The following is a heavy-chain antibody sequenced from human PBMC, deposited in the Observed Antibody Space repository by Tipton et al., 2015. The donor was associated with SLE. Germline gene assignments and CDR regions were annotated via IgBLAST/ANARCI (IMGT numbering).Heavy chain of an antibody. J-gene: IGHJ4*02. CDR1: GGSFSGYY. Sequence: LRLSCAVYGGSFSGYYWSWIRQPPGKGLEWIGYIYYSGSTNYNPSLKSRVTISVDTSKNQFSLKLSSVIAADTAVYYCAVWGRGYYFDYWGQGTLVTVSS. CDR2: IYYSGST. CDR3: AVWGRGYYFDY. D-gene: IGHD7-27*01. V-gene: IGHV4-59*01.